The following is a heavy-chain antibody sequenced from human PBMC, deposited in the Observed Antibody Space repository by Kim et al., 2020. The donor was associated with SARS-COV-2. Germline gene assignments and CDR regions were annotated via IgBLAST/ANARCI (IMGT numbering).Heavy chain of an antibody. V-gene: IGHV4-59*12. D-gene: IGHD5-12*01. J-gene: IGHJ6*02. CDR3: ARDTLVAVADNGFYYYAFDV. CDR1: DGSMSSYY. Sequence: SETLSLTCTVSDGSMSSYYWTWIRQPPGKGLEWIANVYYSGSTTYNPSLKSRVSISLDTSKYQFSLNLTSVTAADTAVYYCARDTLVAVADNGFYYYAFDVWGQGTTVTVSS. CDR2: VYYSGST.